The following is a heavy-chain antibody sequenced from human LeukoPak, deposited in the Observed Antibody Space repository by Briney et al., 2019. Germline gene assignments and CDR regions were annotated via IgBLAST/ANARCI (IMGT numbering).Heavy chain of an antibody. V-gene: IGHV3-48*03. J-gene: IGHJ5*02. CDR3: ARDIASSGWKNWFDP. D-gene: IGHD6-25*01. CDR1: GFTFSSYE. Sequence: GGSLRLSCAASGFTFSSYEMNWVRQAPGKGLEWVSYISSSGSTIYYADSVKGRFTISRDNAKNSLYLQMNSLRAEDTAVYYCARDIASSGWKNWFDPWGQGTLVTVSS. CDR2: ISSSGSTI.